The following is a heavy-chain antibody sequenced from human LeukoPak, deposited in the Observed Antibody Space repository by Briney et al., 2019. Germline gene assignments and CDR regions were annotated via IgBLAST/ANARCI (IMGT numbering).Heavy chain of an antibody. CDR3: ARAVTTKWDYYYMDV. CDR1: GGSFSGYY. D-gene: IGHD4-17*01. V-gene: IGHV4-34*01. Sequence: SETLSLTCAVYGGSFSGYYWSWIRQPPGKGLEWIGEINHSGSTNYNPSLKSRVTISVDTSKNQFSLKLSSVTAADTAVYYCARAVTTKWDYYYMDVWGKGTTVTVSS. CDR2: INHSGST. J-gene: IGHJ6*03.